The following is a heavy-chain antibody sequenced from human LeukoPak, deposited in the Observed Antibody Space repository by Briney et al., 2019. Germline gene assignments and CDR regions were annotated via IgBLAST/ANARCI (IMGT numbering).Heavy chain of an antibody. CDR2: IHSDGSST. CDR1: GFTFSSYW. J-gene: IGHJ4*02. D-gene: IGHD3-22*01. V-gene: IGHV3-74*01. CDR3: ARSGWPYYFDY. Sequence: GGSLRLSCAASGFTFSSYWMHWVRQAPGKGLVWVSRIHSDGSSTSYADSVRGRFTISRDDAKSTLYLQMNSLRAEDTAVYYCARSGWPYYFDYWGQRTLVTVSS.